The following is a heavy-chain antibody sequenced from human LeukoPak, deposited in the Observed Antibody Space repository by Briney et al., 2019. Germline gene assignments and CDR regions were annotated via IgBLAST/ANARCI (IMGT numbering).Heavy chain of an antibody. CDR3: ARGYCAGTACYVGGMDV. Sequence: GGSLRLSCAASGFSFSPYSMSWVRQAPGKGLEWVATIKQAGSGYYYVDFVQGRFTIPRDDAEDSVSLQMNSLRAEDTAVYYCARGYCAGTACYVGGMDVWGQGTTVTVAS. V-gene: IGHV3-7*01. J-gene: IGHJ6*02. D-gene: IGHD2-8*02. CDR2: IKQAGSGY. CDR1: GFSFSPYS.